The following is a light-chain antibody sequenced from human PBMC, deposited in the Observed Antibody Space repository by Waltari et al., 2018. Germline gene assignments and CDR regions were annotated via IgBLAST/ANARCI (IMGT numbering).Light chain of an antibody. V-gene: IGLV3-1*01. CDR3: QAWDTSTVV. J-gene: IGLJ2*01. CDR1: KLGDKN. CDR2: QDN. Sequence: YEVTQPPSVSVSPGQTASITRSGDKLGDKNVCWYQQKPGQSPVVVIYQDNKRPSGIPERFSGSNSGNTATLTISGTQAMDEADYYCQAWDTSTVVFGGGTKLTVL.